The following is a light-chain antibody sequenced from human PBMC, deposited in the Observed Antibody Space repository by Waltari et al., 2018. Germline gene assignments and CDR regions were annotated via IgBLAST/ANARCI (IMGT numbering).Light chain of an antibody. V-gene: IGLV2-23*02. CDR1: SSDVGSSIF. CDR3: CSYAGKGWV. J-gene: IGLJ3*02. CDR2: EVS. Sequence: QSALTQPASVSGSPGQSITISCTGGSSDVGSSIFVSCYQQYPGKAPNLLIYEVSKRASGISNRFAASKSGNSASLRISGLQTEDEGDYYCCSYAGKGWVFGGGTKLTVL.